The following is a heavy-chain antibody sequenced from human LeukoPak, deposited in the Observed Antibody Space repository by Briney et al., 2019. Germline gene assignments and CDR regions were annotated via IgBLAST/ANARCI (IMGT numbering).Heavy chain of an antibody. V-gene: IGHV1-46*01. J-gene: IGHJ5*02. D-gene: IGHD3-10*01. CDR2: INPSGGST. CDR1: GYTFTSYY. CDR3: ARDHGSGRDWFDP. Sequence: ASVKVSCKASGYTFTSYYMHWVRQAPGQGLEWMGIINPSGGSTSYAQKFPGRVTMTRDTSTSAVHLELSSLRSEDTAVYYCARDHGSGRDWFDPWGQGTLVTVSS.